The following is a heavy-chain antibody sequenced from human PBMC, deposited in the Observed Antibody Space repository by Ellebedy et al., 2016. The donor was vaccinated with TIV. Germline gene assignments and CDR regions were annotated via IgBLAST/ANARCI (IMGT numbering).Heavy chain of an antibody. Sequence: GESLKISCAASGFTFGPHSMDWVRQAPGKGLEWVASISGSSADILYAGSVKGRFTISRENARNSLYLQMNSLRADDTAVYYCARDADNSGFYYTDFFDHWGQGTLVTVSS. J-gene: IGHJ4*01. CDR2: ISGSSADI. V-gene: IGHV3-21*01. CDR3: ARDADNSGFYYTDFFDH. D-gene: IGHD3-22*01. CDR1: GFTFGPHS.